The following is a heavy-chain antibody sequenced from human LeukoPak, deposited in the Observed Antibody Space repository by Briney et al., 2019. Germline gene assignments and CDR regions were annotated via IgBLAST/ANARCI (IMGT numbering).Heavy chain of an antibody. CDR2: MRYDGSNK. V-gene: IGHV3-30*02. D-gene: IGHD1-26*01. Sequence: GGSLRLSCAASGFTFSSYGMHWVRQAPGKGLEWVAFMRYDGSNKYYADSVKGRFTISRDNSKNTLFLQMNSLRAEDTALYYCVKDLGLTSYYYYYSMDVWGKGTTVTISS. CDR1: GFTFSSYG. J-gene: IGHJ6*03. CDR3: VKDLGLTSYYYYYSMDV.